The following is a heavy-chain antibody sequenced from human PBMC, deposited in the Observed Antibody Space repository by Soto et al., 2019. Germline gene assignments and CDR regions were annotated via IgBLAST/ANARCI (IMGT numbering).Heavy chain of an antibody. CDR3: AKRRGAGGHFDY. V-gene: IGHV3-23*01. CDR2: VSIGGST. D-gene: IGHD2-15*01. Sequence: GGSLRLSCAASGFTFSSYAMGWFRQGPGEGLEWVAVVSIGGSTHYADSVRGRFTISRDNSKNTLSLQMNSLTAEDTAVYFCAKRRGAGGHFDYWGQGALVTVSS. CDR1: GFTFSSYA. J-gene: IGHJ4*02.